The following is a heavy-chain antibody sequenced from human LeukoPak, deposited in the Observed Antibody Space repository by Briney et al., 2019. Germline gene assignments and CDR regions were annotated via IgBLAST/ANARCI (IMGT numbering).Heavy chain of an antibody. CDR3: ARDWRIGSSWWIDY. J-gene: IGHJ4*02. CDR2: IYYSGST. Sequence: PSEPLSLTCTVSGGSISSYYWSWIRQPPGKGLEWIGYIYYSGSTNYNPSLESRVTISVDTSKNQFSLKLSSVTAADTAVYYCARDWRIGSSWWIDYWGQGTLVTVSS. V-gene: IGHV4-59*01. D-gene: IGHD6-13*01. CDR1: GGSISSYY.